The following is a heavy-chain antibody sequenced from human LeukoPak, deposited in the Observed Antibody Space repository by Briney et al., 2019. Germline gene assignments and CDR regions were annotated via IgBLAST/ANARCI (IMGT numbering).Heavy chain of an antibody. CDR2: IRYDGSDTYDGSNK. CDR1: GFTFSTYG. Sequence: GGSLRLSCAASGFTFSTYGMHWVRQAPGKGLEWVAFIRYDGSDTYDGSNKYYADSVKGRFTISRGNSKNMLYLQMSSLRAEDTAVYYCAGDFDYWGQGTLVTVSS. V-gene: IGHV3-30*19. J-gene: IGHJ4*02. CDR3: AGDFDY.